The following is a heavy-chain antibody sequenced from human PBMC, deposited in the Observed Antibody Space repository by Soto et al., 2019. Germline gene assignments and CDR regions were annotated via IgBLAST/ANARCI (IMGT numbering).Heavy chain of an antibody. CDR1: GFTFSSYS. CDR2: ISSSSSTI. CDR3: AKRPGYTNSWYYFDC. Sequence: GGSLRLSCAASGFTFSSYSMNWVLQAPWKGLEWVSYISSSSSTIYYADSVKGRFTISRDNAKNSLYLQMNSLRAEDTAVYYCAKRPGYTNSWYYFDCWGQRTLVTVSS. J-gene: IGHJ4*02. V-gene: IGHV3-48*01. D-gene: IGHD6-13*01.